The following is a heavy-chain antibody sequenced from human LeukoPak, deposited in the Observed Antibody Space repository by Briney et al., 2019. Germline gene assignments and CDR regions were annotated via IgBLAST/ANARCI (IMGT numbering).Heavy chain of an antibody. Sequence: SETLSLTCTVSGGSISSYYWSWIRQPAGKGLEWIGRIYTSGSTNYNPSLKSRVTISVDTSKNQFSLKLSSVTAADTAVYYCARSDYDYVWGSSDYWGQGTLVTVSS. J-gene: IGHJ4*02. CDR3: ARSDYDYVWGSSDY. D-gene: IGHD3-16*01. CDR1: GGSISSYY. V-gene: IGHV4-4*07. CDR2: IYTSGST.